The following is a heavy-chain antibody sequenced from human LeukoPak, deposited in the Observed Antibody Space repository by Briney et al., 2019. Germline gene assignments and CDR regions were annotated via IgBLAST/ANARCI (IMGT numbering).Heavy chain of an antibody. CDR2: IRSKAYGGTT. CDR3: TRDEPGIAAAGTYWFDP. CDR1: GFTFGDYA. D-gene: IGHD6-13*01. V-gene: IGHV3-49*03. J-gene: IGHJ5*02. Sequence: GGSLRLSCTASGFTFGDYAMSWFRQAPGKGLEWVGFIRSKAYGGTTEYAASVKGRFTISRDDSKSIAYLQMNSLKTEDTAVYYCTRDEPGIAAAGTYWFDPWGQGTLVTVSS.